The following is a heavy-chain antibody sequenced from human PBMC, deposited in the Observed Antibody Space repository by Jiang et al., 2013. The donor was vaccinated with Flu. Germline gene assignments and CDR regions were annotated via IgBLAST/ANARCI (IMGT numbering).Heavy chain of an antibody. Sequence: GLVKPSETLSLTCAVSGYSISSSSYYWGWIRQPPGKGLEWIGSIYYSGGTYYNPSLKSRVTISVDTSKNQFSLKLSSVTAADTAVYYCARHRGVAANFDYWGQGTLVTVSS. D-gene: IGHD2-15*01. V-gene: IGHV4-39*01. CDR1: GYSISSSSYY. CDR3: ARHRGVAANFDY. J-gene: IGHJ4*02. CDR2: IYYSGGT.